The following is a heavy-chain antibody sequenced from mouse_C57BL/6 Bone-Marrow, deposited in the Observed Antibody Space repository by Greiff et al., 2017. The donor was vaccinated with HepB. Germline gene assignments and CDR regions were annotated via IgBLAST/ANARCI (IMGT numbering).Heavy chain of an antibody. V-gene: IGHV1-82*01. Sequence: VQLQQSGPELVKPGASVKISCKASGYAFSSSWMNWVKQRPGKGLEWIGRIYPGDGDTNYNGKFKGKATLTADKSSSTAYMQLSSLTSEDSAVYFCATAQKVDYWGQGTTLTVSS. D-gene: IGHD3-2*02. CDR2: IYPGDGDT. CDR1: GYAFSSSW. J-gene: IGHJ2*01. CDR3: ATAQKVDY.